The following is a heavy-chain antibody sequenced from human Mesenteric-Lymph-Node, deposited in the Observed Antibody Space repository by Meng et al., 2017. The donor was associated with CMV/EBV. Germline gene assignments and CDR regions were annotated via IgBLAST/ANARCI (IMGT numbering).Heavy chain of an antibody. CDR1: GCTYSSYE. V-gene: IGHV3-11*01. J-gene: IGHJ4*02. Sequence: ADGCTYSSYERSWRRQAPGKGLEWIADISFSGRKIKYAEEVKGRVTITRDKAKNAVSMQMNSLRAEDTAVYYCARDQITMLRGPSRYWGQGTLVTVSS. CDR2: ISFSGRKI. CDR3: ARDQITMLRGPSRY. D-gene: IGHD3-10*01.